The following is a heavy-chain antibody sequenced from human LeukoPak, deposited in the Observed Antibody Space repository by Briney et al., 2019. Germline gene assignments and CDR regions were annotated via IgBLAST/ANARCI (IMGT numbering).Heavy chain of an antibody. V-gene: IGHV4-61*02. CDR3: AREDGAAHATWDY. D-gene: IGHD4-17*01. Sequence: SETLSLTCTVSGGSISSGSYYWSWIRQPAGKGLEWIGRIYTSGSTNYNPSLKSRVTISVDTSKNQFSLKLSSVTAADTAVYYCAREDGAAHATWDYWGQGTLVAVSS. CDR1: GGSISSGSYY. CDR2: IYTSGST. J-gene: IGHJ4*02.